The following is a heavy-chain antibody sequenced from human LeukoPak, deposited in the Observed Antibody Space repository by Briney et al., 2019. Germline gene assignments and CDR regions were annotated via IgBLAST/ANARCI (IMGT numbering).Heavy chain of an antibody. CDR3: ARGATPAGPGGGLVY. CDR2: TNHSGST. Sequence: PSETLSLTCAVYGGSFSGYYWSWIRQPPGKGLEWIGETNHSGSTNYNPSLKSRVTISVDTSKNQFSLKLSSVTAADTAVYYFARGATPAGPGGGLVYWGQGTLVTLPP. CDR1: GGSFSGYY. D-gene: IGHD3-16*01. J-gene: IGHJ4*02. V-gene: IGHV4-34*01.